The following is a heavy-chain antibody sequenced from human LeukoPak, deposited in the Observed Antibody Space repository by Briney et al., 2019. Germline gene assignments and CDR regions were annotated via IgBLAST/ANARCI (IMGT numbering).Heavy chain of an antibody. V-gene: IGHV3-43*02. D-gene: IGHD6-25*01. CDR2: ISGDGGST. Sequence: PGGSLRLSCAASGFTFDDYAMHWVRQAPGKGLEWVSLISGDGGSTYYADSVKGRFTISRDNSKNSLYLQMNSLRTEDTALYYCAKDLEHRTGYHLQLFIDYWGQGTLVTVSS. J-gene: IGHJ4*02. CDR3: AKDLEHRTGYHLQLFIDY. CDR1: GFTFDDYA.